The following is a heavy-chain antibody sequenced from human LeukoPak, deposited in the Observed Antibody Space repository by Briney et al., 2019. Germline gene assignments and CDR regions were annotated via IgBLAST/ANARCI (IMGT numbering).Heavy chain of an antibody. D-gene: IGHD6-13*01. Sequence: GGSLRLSCAASGFTVSSNYMSWVRQAPGKGLEWVSVIYRGGSTYYADSVKGRFTISRDNSKNTPYLQMNSLRAEDTAVYYCARISSWYRPFDYWGQGTLVTVSS. CDR1: GFTVSSNY. CDR3: ARISSWYRPFDY. V-gene: IGHV3-53*01. CDR2: IYRGGST. J-gene: IGHJ4*02.